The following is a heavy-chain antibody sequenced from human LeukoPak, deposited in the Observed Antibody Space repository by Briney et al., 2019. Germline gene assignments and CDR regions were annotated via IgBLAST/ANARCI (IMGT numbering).Heavy chain of an antibody. CDR1: GGTFSSYA. CDR3: GSNTHQRVSVSAIAH. J-gene: IGHJ5*02. CDR2: IIPIFGTA. D-gene: IGHD1/OR15-1a*01. V-gene: IGHV1-69*13. Sequence: GASVKVSCKASGGTFSSYAISWVRQAPGQGLEWMGGIIPIFGTANYAQKFQGRVTITADESTSTAYMELSSLRSDVTAVYYCGSNTHQRVSVSAIAHWGQGSLVTVSS.